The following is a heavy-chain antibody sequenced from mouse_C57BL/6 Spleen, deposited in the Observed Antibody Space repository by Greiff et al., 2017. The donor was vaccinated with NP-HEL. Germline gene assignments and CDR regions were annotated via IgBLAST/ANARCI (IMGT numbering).Heavy chain of an antibody. CDR1: GYSITSGYY. D-gene: IGHD2-5*01. V-gene: IGHV3-6*01. J-gene: IGHJ2*01. CDR2: ISYDGSN. Sequence: EVQLVESGPGLVKPSQSLSLTCSVTGYSITSGYYWNWIRQFPGNKLEWMGYISYDGSNNYNPSLKNRISITRDTSKNQFFLKLNSVTTEDTATYYCAREDYSNPFDYWGQGTTLTVSS. CDR3: AREDYSNPFDY.